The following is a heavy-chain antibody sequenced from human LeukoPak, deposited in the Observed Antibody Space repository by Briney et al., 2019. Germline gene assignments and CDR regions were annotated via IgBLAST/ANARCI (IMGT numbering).Heavy chain of an antibody. D-gene: IGHD3-10*01. CDR3: ARVGKFNRGYFDY. CDR2: ISYDGSNK. Sequence: GGSLRLSCAASGFTFSSYGMHWVRQAPGKGLEWVAVISYDGSNKYYADSVKGRFTISRDNSKNTLYLQMNSLRAEDTAVYYCARVGKFNRGYFDYWGQGTLVTVSS. V-gene: IGHV3-30*03. J-gene: IGHJ4*02. CDR1: GFTFSSYG.